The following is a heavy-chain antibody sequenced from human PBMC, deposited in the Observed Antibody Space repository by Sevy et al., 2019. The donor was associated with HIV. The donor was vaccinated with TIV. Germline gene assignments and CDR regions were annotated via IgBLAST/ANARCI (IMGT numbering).Heavy chain of an antibody. CDR1: GFTFSSYA. CDR3: ARDPSITIFYPEGFDL. Sequence: GGSLRLSCAASGFTFSSYAMHWVRQAPGKGLEWVAVISHDGSNKYYEDSGKGRFSIFSDNSKNTLYLQMNSLRAEDTAVYYGARDPSITIFYPEGFDLWGQGTLVTVSS. CDR2: ISHDGSNK. V-gene: IGHV3-30-3*01. D-gene: IGHD3-9*01. J-gene: IGHJ5*02.